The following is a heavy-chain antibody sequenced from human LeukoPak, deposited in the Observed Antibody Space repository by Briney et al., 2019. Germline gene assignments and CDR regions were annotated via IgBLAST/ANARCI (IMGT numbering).Heavy chain of an antibody. J-gene: IGHJ4*02. Sequence: GGFLGLSCAASGFTFSSYSMNWVRQAPGKGLEWVSSISSSSSYIYYADSVKGRFTISRDNAKNSLYLQMNSLRAEDTAVYYCARDRSLGTVWFGPKRYYYFDYWGQGTLVTVSS. V-gene: IGHV3-21*01. CDR1: GFTFSSYS. D-gene: IGHD3-10*01. CDR2: ISSSSSYI. CDR3: ARDRSLGTVWFGPKRYYYFDY.